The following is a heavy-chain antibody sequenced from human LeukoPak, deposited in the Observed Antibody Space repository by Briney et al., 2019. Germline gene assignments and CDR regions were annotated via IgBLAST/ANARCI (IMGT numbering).Heavy chain of an antibody. CDR1: GFTFSSYA. V-gene: IGHV3-23*01. Sequence: GGSLRLSCAASGFTFSSYAMSWVRQAPGKGLEWVSAISGSGGTTYSADSVKGRFTISRDNSKNTLYVQMNSLRAEDTAVYYCAKPGRDGYHSELWYFDLWGRGTLVTVSS. CDR2: ISGSGGTT. J-gene: IGHJ2*01. CDR3: AKPGRDGYHSELWYFDL. D-gene: IGHD5-24*01.